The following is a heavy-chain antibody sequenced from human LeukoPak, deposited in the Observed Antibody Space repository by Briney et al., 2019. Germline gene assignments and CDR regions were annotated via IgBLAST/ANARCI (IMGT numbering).Heavy chain of an antibody. CDR2: INPNSGGT. CDR3: ARETEYSSAWYSIDS. J-gene: IGHJ4*02. V-gene: IGHV1-2*02. D-gene: IGHD6-19*01. Sequence: ASVKVSCKASGYTFTGYYMHWVRQASGQGLEWMGWINPNSGGTNYAQKFQGRVTMTRDTSITTAYMELGRLRSDDTAVYYCARETEYSSAWYSIDSWGQGTLVTVSS. CDR1: GYTFTGYY.